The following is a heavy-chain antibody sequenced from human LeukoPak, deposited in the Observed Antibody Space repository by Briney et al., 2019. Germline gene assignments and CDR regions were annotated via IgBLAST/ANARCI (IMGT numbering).Heavy chain of an antibody. J-gene: IGHJ4*02. D-gene: IGHD5-18*01. V-gene: IGHV4-59*12. CDR3: ARDRGGYSYGSYYFDY. Sequence: SETLSLTCAVSGASITTYYWSWIRQPPGKGLEWIAYIYYTGNTKYNPSLKSRVTISVDTSKDQLSLKLSSVTAADTAVYYCARDRGGYSYGSYYFDYWGQGTLVTVSS. CDR1: GASITTYY. CDR2: IYYTGNT.